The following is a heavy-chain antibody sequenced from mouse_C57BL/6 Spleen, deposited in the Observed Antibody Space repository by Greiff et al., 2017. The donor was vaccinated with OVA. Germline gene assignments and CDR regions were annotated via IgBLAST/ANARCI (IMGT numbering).Heavy chain of an antibody. D-gene: IGHD2-4*01. Sequence: VKQRPGQGLEWIGRIHPSDSDTNYNQKFKGKATLTVDKSSSTAYMQLSSLTSEDSAVYYCAIRGGLPLFAYWGQGTLVTVSA. CDR2: IHPSDSDT. V-gene: IGHV1-74*01. CDR3: AIRGGLPLFAY. J-gene: IGHJ3*01.